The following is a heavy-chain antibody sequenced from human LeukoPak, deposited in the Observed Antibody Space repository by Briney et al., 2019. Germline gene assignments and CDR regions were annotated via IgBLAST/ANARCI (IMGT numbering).Heavy chain of an antibody. D-gene: IGHD3-22*01. CDR2: ISGSGGST. V-gene: IGHV3-23*01. CDR1: GFTFSSYA. CDR3: AKVPKLRGSSGYYGYFDY. J-gene: IGHJ4*02. Sequence: GGSLRLSCAASGFTFSSYAMSWVRQAPGKGLEWVSAISGSGGSTYYADSVKGRFTISRDNSKTTLYLQMNSLRAEDTAVYYCAKVPKLRGSSGYYGYFDYWGQGTLVTVSS.